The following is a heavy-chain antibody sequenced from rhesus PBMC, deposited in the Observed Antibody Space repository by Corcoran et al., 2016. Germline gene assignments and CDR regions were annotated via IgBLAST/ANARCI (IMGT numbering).Heavy chain of an antibody. D-gene: IGHD4-29*01. V-gene: IGHV4S12*01. CDR1: GGSISSSNW. CDR2: IYSNSEST. Sequence: QVQLQESGPGLVKPSETLSLTCAVSGGSISSSNWWSWIRPHPGKGLEWIGGIYSNSESTNYNPSLKSRVTISKDTSKNQFSLKLSSVTAADTAVYYCARGDPTVAASFDYWGQGVLVTVSS. CDR3: ARGDPTVAASFDY. J-gene: IGHJ4*01.